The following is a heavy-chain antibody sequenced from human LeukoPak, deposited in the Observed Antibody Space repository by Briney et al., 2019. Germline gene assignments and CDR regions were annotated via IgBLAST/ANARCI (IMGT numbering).Heavy chain of an antibody. CDR1: GYTFTGYY. J-gene: IGHJ4*02. CDR3: ARASDTGYSSSWYEGGYYFDY. D-gene: IGHD6-13*01. CDR2: INPNSGGT. V-gene: IGHV1-2*02. Sequence: GASVKVSCKASGYTFTGYYMHWVRQAPGQGLEWMGWINPNSGGTNYAQKFQGRVTMTRDTSISTAYMELSRLRSDDTAVYYCARASDTGYSSSWYEGGYYFDYWGQGTLVTVSS.